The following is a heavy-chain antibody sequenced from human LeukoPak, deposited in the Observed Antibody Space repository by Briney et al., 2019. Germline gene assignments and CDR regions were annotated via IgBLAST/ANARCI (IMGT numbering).Heavy chain of an antibody. CDR1: GYTFTSYY. J-gene: IGHJ5*02. D-gene: IGHD2-2*01. CDR2: INPSGGST. CDR3: ARDRVSVVVPAAIKGLTDNWFDP. Sequence: ASVKVSCKASGYTFTSYYMQWVRQTPGQGLEWMGIINPSGGSTSYAQKFQGRVTMTRDTSTSTVYMELSSLRSEDTAVYYCARDRVSVVVPAAIKGLTDNWFDPWGQGTLVTVSS. V-gene: IGHV1-46*01.